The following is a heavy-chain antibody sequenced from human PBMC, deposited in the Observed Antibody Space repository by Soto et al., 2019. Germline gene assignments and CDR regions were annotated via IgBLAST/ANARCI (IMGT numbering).Heavy chain of an antibody. CDR3: ASWGDWGRSTDY. V-gene: IGHV4-4*02. Sequence: SETLSLTCAVSGGSISSSNWWSWVRQPPGKGLEWIGEIYHSGSTNYNPSLKSRVTISVDKSKNQFSLKLSSVTAADTAVYYCASWGDWGRSTDYWGQGTLVTVSS. J-gene: IGHJ4*02. CDR2: IYHSGST. CDR1: GGSISSSNW. D-gene: IGHD3-16*01.